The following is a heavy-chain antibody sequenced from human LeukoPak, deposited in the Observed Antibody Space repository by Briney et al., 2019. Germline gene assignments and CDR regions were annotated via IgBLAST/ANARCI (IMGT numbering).Heavy chain of an antibody. CDR2: IYYSGST. J-gene: IGHJ4*02. D-gene: IGHD6-13*01. CDR3: ARGRLAAAPYFDY. CDR1: DDSITMYY. Sequence: SETLSLTCTVSDDSITMYYWTWIRQPPGKGLEWIGYIYYSGSTDYNPSLKSRVTISVDTSKNQFSLKLSSVTAADTAVYYCARGRLAAAPYFDYWGQGTLVTVSS. V-gene: IGHV4-59*01.